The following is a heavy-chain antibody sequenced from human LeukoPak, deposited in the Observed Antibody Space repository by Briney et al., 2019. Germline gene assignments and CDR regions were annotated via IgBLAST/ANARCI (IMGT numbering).Heavy chain of an antibody. CDR3: ARSSTIAVAEIYFDY. D-gene: IGHD6-19*01. CDR1: GYTFTSYW. CDR2: IYPGDSDT. V-gene: IGHV5-51*01. Sequence: GESLKISCKGSGYTFTSYWIGGVRQMPGKGLEWMGIIYPGDSDTRYSPSFQGQVTISAASSINTAYLQWTSLKASDTAMYYCARSSTIAVAEIYFDYWGQGTLVTVSS. J-gene: IGHJ4*02.